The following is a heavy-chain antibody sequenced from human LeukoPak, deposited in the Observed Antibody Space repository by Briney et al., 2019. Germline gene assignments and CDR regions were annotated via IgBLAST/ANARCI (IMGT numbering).Heavy chain of an antibody. V-gene: IGHV4-59*12. Sequence: SETLSLTCTVSGGSISSYFWSWIRQPPGKGLQWIGYIYYSGSTIYNPSLKSRVTISVDTSKNQFSLKLSSVTAADTAVYYCASRSHLEWFGLDPWGQGTLVTVSS. J-gene: IGHJ5*02. CDR1: GGSISSYF. CDR2: IYYSGST. D-gene: IGHD3-3*01. CDR3: ASRSHLEWFGLDP.